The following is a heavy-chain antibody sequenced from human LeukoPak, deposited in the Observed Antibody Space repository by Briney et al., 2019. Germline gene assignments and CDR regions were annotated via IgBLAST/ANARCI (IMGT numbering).Heavy chain of an antibody. CDR3: ARVGDILTDFDY. V-gene: IGHV1-46*01. CDR1: GYTFTSYY. CDR2: INPTGGST. Sequence: ASVKVSCKASGYTFTSYYMHWVRQAPGEGLEWMGIINPTGGSTSYAQKFQGRVTMTRDTSTSTVYMELSSLRSEDTAVYYCARVGDILTDFDYWGQGTLVTVSS. J-gene: IGHJ4*02. D-gene: IGHD3-9*01.